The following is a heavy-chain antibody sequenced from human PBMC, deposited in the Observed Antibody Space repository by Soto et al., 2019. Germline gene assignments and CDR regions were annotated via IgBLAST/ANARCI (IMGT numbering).Heavy chain of an antibody. CDR2: ISWNSGSI. D-gene: IGHD3-22*01. CDR1: GFTFDDYA. J-gene: IGHJ3*02. Sequence: GGSLRLSCAASGFTFDDYAMHWVRQAPGKGLEWVSGISWNSGSIGYADSVKGRFTISRDNAKNSLYLQMNSLRAEDTALYYCAKATGVGYYDSSGYPKGDAFDIWGQGTMVTV. CDR3: AKATGVGYYDSSGYPKGDAFDI. V-gene: IGHV3-9*01.